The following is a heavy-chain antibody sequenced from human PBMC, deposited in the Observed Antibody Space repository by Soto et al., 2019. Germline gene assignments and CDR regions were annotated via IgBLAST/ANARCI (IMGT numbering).Heavy chain of an antibody. Sequence: ASVKVSCKASGGTFSSYAISWVRQAPGQGLEWMGGIIPIFGTANYAQKFQGRVTTTADESTSTAYMELSSLRSEDTAVYYCARDRGAYYYDSSGPRPENWFDPWGQGTLVTVSS. CDR3: ARDRGAYYYDSSGPRPENWFDP. J-gene: IGHJ5*02. V-gene: IGHV1-69*13. CDR2: IIPIFGTA. CDR1: GGTFSSYA. D-gene: IGHD3-22*01.